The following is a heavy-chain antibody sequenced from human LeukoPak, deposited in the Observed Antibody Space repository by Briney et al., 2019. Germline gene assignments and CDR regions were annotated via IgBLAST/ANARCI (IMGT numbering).Heavy chain of an antibody. V-gene: IGHV4-59*01. CDR2: IYYSGST. J-gene: IGHJ4*02. CDR1: GGSISSYY. CDR3: ARVEPSIAARGDLSFDY. Sequence: KPSETLSLTCTVSGGSISSYYWSWIRQPPGKGLEWIGYIYYSGSTNYNPSLKSRVTISVDTSKNQFSLKLSSVTAADTAVYYCARVEPSIAARGDLSFDYWGQGTLVTVSS. D-gene: IGHD6-6*01.